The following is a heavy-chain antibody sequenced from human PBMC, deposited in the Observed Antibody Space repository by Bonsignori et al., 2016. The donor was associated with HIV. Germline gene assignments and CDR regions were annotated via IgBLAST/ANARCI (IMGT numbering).Heavy chain of an antibody. CDR2: IYSGGSST. Sequence: WIRQPPGKGLEWVSVIYSGGSSTYYADSVKGRFTISRDNSKNTLYLQMNSLRAEDTAVYYCATEGDMIVAGAFDIWGQGTMVTVSS. V-gene: IGHV3-23*03. D-gene: IGHD3-22*01. J-gene: IGHJ3*02. CDR3: ATEGDMIVAGAFDI.